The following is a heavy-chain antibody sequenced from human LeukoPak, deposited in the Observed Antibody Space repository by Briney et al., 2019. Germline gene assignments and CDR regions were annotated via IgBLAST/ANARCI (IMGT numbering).Heavy chain of an antibody. V-gene: IGHV3-21*01. CDR1: GFTFNSFS. J-gene: IGHJ4*02. D-gene: IGHD1-7*01. CDR2: ISGSSTFI. CDR3: ASGADWELRYPY. Sequence: GGSLRLSCAASGFTFNSFSMIWVRQAPGKGLEWVSFISGSSTFIHYADSVKGRFTISRDNARYALYLQMSSLRAEDTALYYCASGADWELRYPYWGQGSLVTVSS.